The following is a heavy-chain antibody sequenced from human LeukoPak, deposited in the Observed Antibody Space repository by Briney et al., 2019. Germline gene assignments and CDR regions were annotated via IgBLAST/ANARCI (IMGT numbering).Heavy chain of an antibody. CDR1: GDSVTTNYH. J-gene: IGHJ5*02. V-gene: IGHV4-39*01. CDR3: ARHASFNSGDNWFDP. CDR2: ASYGGDT. Sequence: SETLSLTCSVSGDSVTTNYHWAWIRQPPGKGLEWIGSASYGGDTHYNSSLQGRVTISMDTSKNQVSLKLPSVTATDTAVYYCARHASFNSGDNWFDPWGQGTLVTVSS. D-gene: IGHD3-10*01.